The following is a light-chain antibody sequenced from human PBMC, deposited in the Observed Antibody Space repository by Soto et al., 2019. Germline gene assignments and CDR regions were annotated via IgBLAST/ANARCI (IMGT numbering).Light chain of an antibody. V-gene: IGKV1-5*03. CDR2: KAS. J-gene: IGKJ4*02. Sequence: DIQMTQSPSTLSASVGDRVTITCRASQNINTWLAWYQQKPGKAPYLLIYKASNLQSGVPSRFSGSASGTEFTLTISSLQPDDIAPYDCQQDETYPLTFGGGTKVEIK. CDR1: QNINTW. CDR3: QQDETYPLT.